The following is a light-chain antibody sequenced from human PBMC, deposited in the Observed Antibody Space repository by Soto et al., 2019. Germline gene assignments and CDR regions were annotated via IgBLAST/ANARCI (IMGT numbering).Light chain of an antibody. Sequence: DIQMTPSPSTLSRSVEDRATLTCRASQTIRSWVDWYQQKPGKAPKLLIFAASSLQSGVPSRFSGSRSGPDFTLTSSSLQPEDFATYYCQQSYSSTRTFGQGTKVDIK. CDR3: QQSYSSTRT. CDR1: QTIRSW. CDR2: AAS. V-gene: IGKV1-39*01. J-gene: IGKJ1*01.